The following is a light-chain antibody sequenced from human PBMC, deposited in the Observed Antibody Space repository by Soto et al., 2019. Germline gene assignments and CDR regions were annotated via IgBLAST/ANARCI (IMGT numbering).Light chain of an antibody. Sequence: EIVLTQSPGTLSLSPGQRATLSCRASQSVSSYLDGYQQKPGQAPRLLIYDASTRATGISARFSGSVSGTDFTLTISSLEPEDFAVYYFQQRSNWPVTFGQGTRVEVK. CDR1: QSVSSY. J-gene: IGKJ1*01. V-gene: IGKV3-11*01. CDR3: QQRSNWPVT. CDR2: DAS.